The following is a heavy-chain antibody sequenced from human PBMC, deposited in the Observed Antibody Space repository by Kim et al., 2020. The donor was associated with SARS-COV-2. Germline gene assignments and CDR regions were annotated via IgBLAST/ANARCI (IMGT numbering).Heavy chain of an antibody. Sequence: GGSLRLSCTASGFTFGTYAMSWFRQAPGKGLEWVAFIRRKAYGGTTEYAASVKGRFTISRDDSNSIAYLQMNSLKTEDTAVYYCTRNDILTGYPVDYWGRGTLVTVSS. J-gene: IGHJ4*02. D-gene: IGHD3-9*01. CDR3: TRNDILTGYPVDY. CDR1: GFTFGTYA. CDR2: IRRKAYGGTT. V-gene: IGHV3-49*03.